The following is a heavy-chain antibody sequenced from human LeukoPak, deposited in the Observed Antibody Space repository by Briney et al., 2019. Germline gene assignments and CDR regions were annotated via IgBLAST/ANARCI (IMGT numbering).Heavy chain of an antibody. J-gene: IGHJ2*01. CDR3: VRAPPYCGGDCSDWYFDL. Sequence: GGSLRLSCAASGFTFSTYTMNWVRQAPGKGLEWVSSISSRSTYLYYADSVKGRFTISRDSAKNSLYLQMNSLRAEDTAMYYCVRAPPYCGGDCSDWYFDLWGRGTLVTVSS. V-gene: IGHV3-21*01. CDR1: GFTFSTYT. D-gene: IGHD2-21*02. CDR2: ISSRSTYL.